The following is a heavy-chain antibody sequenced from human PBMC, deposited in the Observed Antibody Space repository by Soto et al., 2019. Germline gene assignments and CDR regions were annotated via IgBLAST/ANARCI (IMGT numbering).Heavy chain of an antibody. J-gene: IGHJ3*01. D-gene: IGHD1-1*01. V-gene: IGHV3-53*01. CDR1: GLTVSGKKY. Sequence: TGGSLRLSCAASGLTVSGKKYVAWVRQAPGKGLEWVSALYDVDGSFYSDSVKGRFTISSDSSKTTVYLQINDLRPADTAVYYCATWHEREHAYDVWGQGTTVTVSS. CDR3: ATWHEREHAYDV. CDR2: LYDVDGS.